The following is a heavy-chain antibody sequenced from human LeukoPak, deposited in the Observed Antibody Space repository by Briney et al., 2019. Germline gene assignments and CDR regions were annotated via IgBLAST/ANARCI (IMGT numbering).Heavy chain of an antibody. V-gene: IGHV4-39*07. CDR3: ARDQLGDAFDI. J-gene: IGHJ3*02. D-gene: IGHD3-16*01. CDR1: GGSISSSSYY. Sequence: SQTLSLTCTVSGGSISSSSYYWGWIRRPPGKGLEWIGSIYYSGSTYYNPSLKSRVTISVDTSKNQFSLKLSSVTAADTAVYYCARDQLGDAFDIWGQGTMVTVSS. CDR2: IYYSGST.